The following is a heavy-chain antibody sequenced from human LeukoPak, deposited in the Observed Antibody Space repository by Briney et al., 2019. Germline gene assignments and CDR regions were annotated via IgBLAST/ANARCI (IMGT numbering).Heavy chain of an antibody. CDR2: ISYDGSNK. Sequence: GRSLRLSCAASGFTFSSHAMHWVRQAPGKGLEWVAVISYDGSNKYYADSVKGRLTISRDNSKNTLYLQMNSLRAEDTAVYYCARETTGGDFDYWGQGTLVTVSS. J-gene: IGHJ4*02. V-gene: IGHV3-30-3*01. CDR1: GFTFSSHA. D-gene: IGHD2-21*01. CDR3: ARETTGGDFDY.